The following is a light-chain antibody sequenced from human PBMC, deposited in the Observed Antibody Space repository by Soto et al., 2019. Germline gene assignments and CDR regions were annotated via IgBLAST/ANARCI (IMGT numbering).Light chain of an antibody. J-gene: IGLJ1*01. Sequence: QSALTQPPSVSAAPGQKVTISCFGSSSDIGNNYVSWYQHLPGTAPKLLIYETNKRHSGIPDRFSGSKSGTSATLDITGLQAGDEADYYCGTWDTSLSADVFGTGTKATVL. CDR2: ETN. CDR1: SSDIGNNY. CDR3: GTWDTSLSADV. V-gene: IGLV1-51*02.